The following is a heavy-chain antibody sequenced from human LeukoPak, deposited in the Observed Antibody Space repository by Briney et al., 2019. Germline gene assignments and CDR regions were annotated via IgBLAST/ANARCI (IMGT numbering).Heavy chain of an antibody. J-gene: IGHJ4*02. CDR3: AKTRSAWYHFDY. CDR1: GFSFSIYA. V-gene: IGHV3-23*01. D-gene: IGHD6-19*01. Sequence: PGGSLRLSCAASGFSFSIYAMSWVRQAPGKGLEWVSAISGSGGSTYYADSMKGRFTISRDNSNNTLYLQMHSLTADDTAVYYCAKTRSAWYHFDYWGQGTLVTVSS. CDR2: ISGSGGST.